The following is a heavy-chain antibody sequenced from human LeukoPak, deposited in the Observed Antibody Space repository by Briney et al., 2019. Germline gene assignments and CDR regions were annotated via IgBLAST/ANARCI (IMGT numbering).Heavy chain of an antibody. V-gene: IGHV1-69*13. Sequence: SVTVSCKASGGTFSRYAISWVRQAPGQGPEWMGGIIPIFGTANYAQKFQGRVTITADESTSTAYMGVSSLRSEDTAVYYCARAYSGYDFFDYWGQGILVTVSS. CDR3: ARAYSGYDFFDY. CDR2: IIPIFGTA. D-gene: IGHD5-12*01. J-gene: IGHJ4*02. CDR1: GGTFSRYA.